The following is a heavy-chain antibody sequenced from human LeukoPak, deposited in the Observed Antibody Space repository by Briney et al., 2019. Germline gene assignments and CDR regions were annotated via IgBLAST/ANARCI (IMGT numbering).Heavy chain of an antibody. J-gene: IGHJ6*03. V-gene: IGHV3-48*03. CDR1: GFTFSSCE. CDR2: ISSSGSTI. D-gene: IGHD6-13*01. Sequence: GGSLRLSCAASGFTFSSCEMNWVRQAPGKGLEWVSYISSSGSTIYYADSVKGRFTISRDNAKNSLYLQMNSLRAEDTAVYYCASLTAAAPYYYYYMDVWGKGTTVTVSS. CDR3: ASLTAAAPYYYYYMDV.